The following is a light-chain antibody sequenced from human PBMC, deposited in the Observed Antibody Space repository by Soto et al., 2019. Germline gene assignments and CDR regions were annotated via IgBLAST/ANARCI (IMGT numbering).Light chain of an antibody. CDR1: QSVSSTY. CDR3: QQRSNWHTIT. J-gene: IGKJ5*01. Sequence: EILLTQSPATLSLSPGERATLSCGASQSVSSTYLAWYQQKPGQAPRLLIYGAFNRATGIPARFSGSGSGTDFTLTISSLETEDSAVYYCQQRSNWHTITFGHGTRLEIK. CDR2: GAF. V-gene: IGKV3D-11*02.